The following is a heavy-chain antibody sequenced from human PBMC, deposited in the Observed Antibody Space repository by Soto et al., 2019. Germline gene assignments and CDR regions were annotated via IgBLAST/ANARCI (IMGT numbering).Heavy chain of an antibody. CDR3: ARVAITLVRGVSFYYDYGMDV. D-gene: IGHD3-10*01. CDR1: GYTFTSYG. Sequence: QVQLVQSGAEVKKPGASVKVSCKASGYTFTSYGISWVRQAPGQGLEWMGWISAYNGNTNYAQKLQGRVTMTTDTSTXXAXMGXRSLRSDDTAVYYCARVAITLVRGVSFYYDYGMDVWGQGTTVTVSS. CDR2: ISAYNGNT. J-gene: IGHJ6*02. V-gene: IGHV1-18*01.